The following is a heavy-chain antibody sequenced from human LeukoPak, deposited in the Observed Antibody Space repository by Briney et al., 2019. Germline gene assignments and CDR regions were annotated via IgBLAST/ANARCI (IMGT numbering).Heavy chain of an antibody. CDR2: INHSGST. D-gene: IGHD4-23*01. J-gene: IGHJ4*02. Sequence: SETLSLTCAVYGGSFSGYYWSWIRQPPGKGLEWIGEINHSGSTNYNPSLKSRVTIPVDTSKNQFSLKLSSVTAADTAVYYCARGKELLRWSKSVDYWGQGTLVTVSS. CDR3: ARGKELLRWSKSVDY. CDR1: GGSFSGYY. V-gene: IGHV4-34*01.